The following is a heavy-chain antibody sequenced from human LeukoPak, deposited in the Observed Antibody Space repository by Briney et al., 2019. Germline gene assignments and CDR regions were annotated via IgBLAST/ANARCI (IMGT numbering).Heavy chain of an antibody. CDR1: GFTFSTYW. J-gene: IGHJ4*02. Sequence: PGGSLRLSCSASGFTFSTYWMSWVRQAPGKGLEWVANIKEDGSEKNYADSVKGRFTISRDNAKNSLYLQMNSLRAEDTAVYYCAGGYTCGYWGQGTLVIVSS. CDR3: AGGYTCGY. CDR2: IKEDGSEK. D-gene: IGHD5-18*01. V-gene: IGHV3-7*04.